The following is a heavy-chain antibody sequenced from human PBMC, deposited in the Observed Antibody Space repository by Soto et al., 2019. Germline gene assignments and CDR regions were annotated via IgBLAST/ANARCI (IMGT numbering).Heavy chain of an antibody. J-gene: IGHJ4*02. Sequence: GGSLRLSCAASGFTFSNFGMHWVRQAPGKGLEWVASISYDGNIKYSADSVKGRFTISRDNSKNTLYLQMNSLRAEDAAVYYCARTASAAPYYFDYWGQGTLVTVSS. CDR2: ISYDGNIK. CDR3: ARTASAAPYYFDY. V-gene: IGHV3-30*03. CDR1: GFTFSNFG. D-gene: IGHD2-2*01.